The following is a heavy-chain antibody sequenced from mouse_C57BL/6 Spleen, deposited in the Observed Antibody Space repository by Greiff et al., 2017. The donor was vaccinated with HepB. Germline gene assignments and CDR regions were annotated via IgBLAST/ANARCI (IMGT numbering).Heavy chain of an antibody. V-gene: IGHV14-4*01. CDR1: GFNIKDDY. Sequence: VQLQQSGAELVRPGASVKLSCTASGFNIKDDYMHWVKQRPEQGLEWIGWIDPENGDTEYASKFQGKATITADTSSNTAYLQLSSLTSEDTAVYYCTTWDYYGSSHWYFDVWGTGTTVTVSS. J-gene: IGHJ1*03. CDR3: TTWDYYGSSHWYFDV. D-gene: IGHD1-1*01. CDR2: IDPENGDT.